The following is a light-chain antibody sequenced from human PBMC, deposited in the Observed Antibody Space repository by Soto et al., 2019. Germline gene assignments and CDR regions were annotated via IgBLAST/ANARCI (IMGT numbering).Light chain of an antibody. V-gene: IGKV1-6*01. Sequence: AIQMTQSPSSLSASVGDRVTITCRASQGIRNDLGWYQQKPGKAPKFLIYGASSLQSGVPSRFSGSGSGTDFTLTINSLQPEDFANYFSQQREIWPWTFGQGTKVEIK. CDR3: QQREIWPWT. J-gene: IGKJ1*01. CDR2: GAS. CDR1: QGIRND.